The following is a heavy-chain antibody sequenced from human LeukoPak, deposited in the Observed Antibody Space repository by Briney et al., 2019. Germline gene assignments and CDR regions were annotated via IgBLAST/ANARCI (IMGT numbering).Heavy chain of an antibody. CDR1: GFTFDDYA. Sequence: GGSLRLSCAASGFTFDDYAMHWVRQAPGKGLEWVSGISWNSGSIGYADSVKGRFTISRDNAKNSLYLQMNSLRAEDTALYYCAKDITGYHGSGSLDYWGQGTLVTVSS. CDR2: ISWNSGSI. J-gene: IGHJ4*02. D-gene: IGHD3-10*01. V-gene: IGHV3-9*01. CDR3: AKDITGYHGSGSLDY.